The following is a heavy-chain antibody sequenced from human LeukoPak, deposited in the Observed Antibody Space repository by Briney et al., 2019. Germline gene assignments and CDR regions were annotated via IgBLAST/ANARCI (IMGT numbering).Heavy chain of an antibody. CDR3: ARGGYYDRSGYYRALFDF. D-gene: IGHD3-22*01. CDR2: ISAYNGNT. CDR1: GYTFTSYG. Sequence: GASVKVSCKASGYTFTSYGISWVRQAPGQGLEWMGWISAYNGNTKYGQNLQGRVTMTTDTSTSTAYMELRSLRSDDTAVYYCARGGYYDRSGYYRALFDFWGQGTLVTVSS. V-gene: IGHV1-18*01. J-gene: IGHJ4*02.